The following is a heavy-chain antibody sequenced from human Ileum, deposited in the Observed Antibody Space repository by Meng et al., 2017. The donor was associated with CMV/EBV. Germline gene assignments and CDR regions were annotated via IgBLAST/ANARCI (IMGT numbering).Heavy chain of an antibody. CDR3: TTGDNYYSNY. V-gene: IGHV3-74*01. CDR2: INGDGTRT. CDR1: GLTFSKYW. D-gene: IGHD3-10*01. J-gene: IGHJ4*02. Sequence: GESLKISCVASGLTFSKYWMHWVRQAPGKGLVWVSLINGDGTRTPYADSVKGRFTISRDNAKNTVYVQMNSLRVEDTAVYYCTTGDNYYSNYWGRGTLVTVSS.